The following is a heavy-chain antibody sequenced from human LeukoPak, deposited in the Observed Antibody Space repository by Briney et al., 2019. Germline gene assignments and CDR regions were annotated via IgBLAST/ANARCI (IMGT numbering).Heavy chain of an antibody. D-gene: IGHD1-26*01. CDR1: GFTFSSYG. Sequence: GRSLTLSCAASGFTFSSYGMHWVRQAPGKGLEWVAVIWNDGRNKYYADSVKGRFTISRDSANNSLYLQMSSLRAEDTALYYCTRAMVREWEPNISDSWGQGTLVTVSS. CDR3: TRAMVREWEPNISDS. J-gene: IGHJ4*02. V-gene: IGHV3-33*01. CDR2: IWNDGRNK.